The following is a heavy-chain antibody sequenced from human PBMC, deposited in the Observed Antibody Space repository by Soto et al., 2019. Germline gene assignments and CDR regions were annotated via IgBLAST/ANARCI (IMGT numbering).Heavy chain of an antibody. V-gene: IGHV1-69*01. CDR2: IIPIFGTA. D-gene: IGHD3-10*01. J-gene: IGHJ5*02. CDR1: GGTFSSYA. Sequence: QVQLVQSGAEVKKPGSSVKVSCKASGGTFSSYAISWVRQAPGQGLEWMGGIIPIFGTAKYAQKFQGRVTITADESTSTAYMELSSLRSEDTAVYYCAREVTMVRGVIGWFAPWGQGTLVNVSA. CDR3: AREVTMVRGVIGWFAP.